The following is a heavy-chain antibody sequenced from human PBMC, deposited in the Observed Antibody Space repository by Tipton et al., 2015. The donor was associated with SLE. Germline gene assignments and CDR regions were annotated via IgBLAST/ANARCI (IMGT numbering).Heavy chain of an antibody. CDR3: ARDKDGYNHNFDS. Sequence: QLVQSGAEVKKPGASVKVSCKASGYSFSGYYMHWVRQAPGQGLEWMGWINVNGGGTKYAQKFQGRVTMTRDTSISTLNVELGSLRSDDTAVYSCARDKDGYNHNFDSWGQGTLVTVSS. CDR2: INVNGGGT. D-gene: IGHD5-24*01. CDR1: GYSFSGYY. J-gene: IGHJ4*02. V-gene: IGHV1-2*02.